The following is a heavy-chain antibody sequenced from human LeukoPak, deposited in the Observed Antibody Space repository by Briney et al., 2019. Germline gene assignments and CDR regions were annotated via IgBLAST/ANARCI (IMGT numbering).Heavy chain of an antibody. CDR2: IDYSGNT. V-gene: IGHV4-39*07. CDR3: EGSGNYNAAFDI. D-gene: IGHD3-10*01. J-gene: IGHJ3*02. Sequence: SKTLSLTCTVSGDASSRSRYYWGWIRQSPGKGLEWIGSIDYSGNTDYNPSLKSRVSLSVDTSKKQFSLKLNSVTAADTAVYYCEGSGNYNAAFDIWGQGTMVTVSS. CDR1: GDASSRSRYY.